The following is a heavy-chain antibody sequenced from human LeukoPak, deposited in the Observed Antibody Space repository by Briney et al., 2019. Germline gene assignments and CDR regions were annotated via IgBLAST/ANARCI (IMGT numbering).Heavy chain of an antibody. J-gene: IGHJ4*02. D-gene: IGHD1-26*01. CDR3: AKLSWELLDFDY. V-gene: IGHV3-30*02. CDR1: GFTFSSYG. Sequence: GGSLRLSCAASGFTFSSYGMHWVRQAPGKGLEWVAFIRYDGSNKYYADSVKGRFTISRDNSKNTLYLQMSSLRAEDTAVYYCAKLSWELLDFDYWGQGTLVTASS. CDR2: IRYDGSNK.